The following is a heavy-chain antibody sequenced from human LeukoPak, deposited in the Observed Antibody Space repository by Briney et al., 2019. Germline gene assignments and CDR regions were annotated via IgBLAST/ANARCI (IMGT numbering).Heavy chain of an antibody. J-gene: IGHJ4*02. Sequence: ASVKVSCKASGYTFTSYGLSWARQAPGQGLEWMGWISAYNGNTNYAQKLQGRVTMTIDTSTTTAYLELRSLRSDDTAIYYCARQVDTVMALPDYWGQGTLVIVSS. CDR2: ISAYNGNT. CDR1: GYTFTSYG. CDR3: ARQVDTVMALPDY. V-gene: IGHV1-18*01. D-gene: IGHD5-18*01.